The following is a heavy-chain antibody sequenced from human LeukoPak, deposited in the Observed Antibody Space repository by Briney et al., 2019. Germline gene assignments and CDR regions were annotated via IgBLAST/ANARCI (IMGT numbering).Heavy chain of an antibody. CDR3: ARAYYYDSSGYSPFDY. CDR2: IIPIFGTA. V-gene: IGHV1-69*13. D-gene: IGHD3-22*01. Sequence: SVKVSCKASGGTFSSYAISWVRQAPGQGLEWMGGIIPIFGTANYAQKFQGRVTITADESTSTAYMELSSLRSVDTAVYYCARAYYYDSSGYSPFDYWGQGTLVTVSS. J-gene: IGHJ4*02. CDR1: GGTFSSYA.